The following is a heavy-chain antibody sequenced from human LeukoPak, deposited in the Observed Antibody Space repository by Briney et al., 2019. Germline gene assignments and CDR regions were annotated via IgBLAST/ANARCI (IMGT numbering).Heavy chain of an antibody. CDR2: ISYDGSNK. CDR1: GFTFSSYA. D-gene: IGHD3-3*01. V-gene: IGHV3-30-3*01. Sequence: AGGSLRLSCAASGFTFSSYAMHWVRQAPGKGLEWVAVISYDGSNKYYADSVKGRFTISRDNSKNTLYLQMNSLRAEDTAVYYCAKAYYDFWSGYPYYYYGMDVWGQGTTVTVSS. CDR3: AKAYYDFWSGYPYYYYGMDV. J-gene: IGHJ6*02.